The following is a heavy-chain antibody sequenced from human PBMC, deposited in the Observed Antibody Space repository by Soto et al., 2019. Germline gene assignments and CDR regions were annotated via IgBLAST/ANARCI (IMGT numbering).Heavy chain of an antibody. Sequence: GGSLILSCAASGFTFSNYWMHWVRQAPGKGLVWVSRIKSDGSTTSYADSVKGRFTISRDNAKNTLYLQMNSLRVEDTAVYYYERETFAPGGQGSLVTVSS. CDR1: GFTFSNYW. V-gene: IGHV3-74*01. CDR3: ERETFAP. CDR2: IKSDGSTT. J-gene: IGHJ5*02.